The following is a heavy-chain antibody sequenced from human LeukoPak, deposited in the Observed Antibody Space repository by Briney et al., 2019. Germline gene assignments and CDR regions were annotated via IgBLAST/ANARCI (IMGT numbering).Heavy chain of an antibody. V-gene: IGHV1-2*02. D-gene: IGHD3-22*01. CDR2: INPNSGGT. CDR1: GYTFTGYY. Sequence: ASVKVSCKASGYTFTGYYMHWVRQAPGQGLEWMGWINPNSGGTNYAQKFQGRVTMTRDTSISTAYMELSRLRSDDTAVYYCARDRDYYDSRPLDYWGQGTLVTVSS. CDR3: ARDRDYYDSRPLDY. J-gene: IGHJ4*02.